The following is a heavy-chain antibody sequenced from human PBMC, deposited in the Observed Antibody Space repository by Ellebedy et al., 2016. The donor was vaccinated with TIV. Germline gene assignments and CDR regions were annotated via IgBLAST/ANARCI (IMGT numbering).Heavy chain of an antibody. V-gene: IGHV3-72*01. CDR1: GFIFSDHY. Sequence: GGSLRLXXGADGFIFSDHYMDWVRQAPGKGLEWVGRISSKADGYTSHYSASVRGRVTISRGDSRNSVYLQMNSLRIEDTAIYYCTGGFFFLWGQGTTVTISS. CDR3: TGGFFFL. D-gene: IGHD2/OR15-2a*01. J-gene: IGHJ6*02. CDR2: ISSKADGYTS.